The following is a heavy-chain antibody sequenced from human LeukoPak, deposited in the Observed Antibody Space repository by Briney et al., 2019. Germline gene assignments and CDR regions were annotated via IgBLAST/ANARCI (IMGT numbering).Heavy chain of an antibody. CDR2: ISSSSSTI. CDR3: ARGALRFLEWLSWLDY. V-gene: IGHV3-48*02. Sequence: LTGGSLRLSCAASGFTFSSYSMNWVRQAPGKGLEWVSYISSSSSTIYYADFVKGRFTISRDNAKNSLYLQMNSLRDEDTAVYYCARGALRFLEWLSWLDYWGQGTLVTVSS. J-gene: IGHJ4*02. CDR1: GFTFSSYS. D-gene: IGHD3-3*01.